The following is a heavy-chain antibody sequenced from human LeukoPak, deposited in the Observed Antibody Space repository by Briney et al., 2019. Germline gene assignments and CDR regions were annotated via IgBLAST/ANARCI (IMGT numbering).Heavy chain of an antibody. V-gene: IGHV4-4*07. D-gene: IGHD6-13*01. CDR3: ARDGRSSWSWFDP. CDR2: IHKSGST. Sequence: SETLSLTCTVSDGSISTYYWSWIRQPAGKGLEWIGRIHKSGSTDYNPSLKSRVTMSLDTSKNQFTLRLTSVTAADTAVYYCARDGRSSWSWFDPWGQGTLVTVSS. CDR1: DGSISTYY. J-gene: IGHJ5*02.